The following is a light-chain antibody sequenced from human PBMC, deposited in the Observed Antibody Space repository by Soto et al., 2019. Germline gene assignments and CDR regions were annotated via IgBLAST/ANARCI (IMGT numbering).Light chain of an antibody. CDR3: CLYQSENVYV. CDR1: STDFVSYNR. V-gene: IGLV2-18*01. Sequence: QSVLTQPPSVSGSPGQSVTISCTGTSTDFVSYNRVSWYQQPPGTAPKLMIYEVSKRPSGVPDRFSGSKSGNTASLTISGLEAADEVDYYGCLYQSENVYVFGPGTKVPVL. CDR2: EVS. J-gene: IGLJ1*01.